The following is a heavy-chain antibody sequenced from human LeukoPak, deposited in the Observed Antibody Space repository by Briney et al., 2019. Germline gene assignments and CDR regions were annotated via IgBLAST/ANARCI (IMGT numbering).Heavy chain of an antibody. Sequence: SETLSLTCAVSGYSISSGYYWGWIRQTPGKGLEWIGSIYQSGSTYYNPSLKSRVTISLDMSKNHFSLKLSSVTAADTAAYFCARRYTSGWFFDYWGQGTLVTVSS. V-gene: IGHV4-38-2*01. CDR1: GYSISSGYY. D-gene: IGHD6-19*01. CDR3: ARRYTSGWFFDY. CDR2: IYQSGST. J-gene: IGHJ4*02.